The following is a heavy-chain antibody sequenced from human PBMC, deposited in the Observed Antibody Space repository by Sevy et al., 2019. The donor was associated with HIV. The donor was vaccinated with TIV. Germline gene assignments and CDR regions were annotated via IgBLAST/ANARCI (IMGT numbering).Heavy chain of an antibody. CDR3: ARDSDTAMVTAPLDY. Sequence: GGSLRLSCAASGFTFSSYGMHWVRQAPGKGLEWVAVIWYDGSNKYYADSVKGRFTISRDNSKNTLYLQMNSLRAEDTAVYYCARDSDTAMVTAPLDYWGQGTLVTVSS. CDR2: IWYDGSNK. CDR1: GFTFSSYG. D-gene: IGHD5-18*01. V-gene: IGHV3-33*01. J-gene: IGHJ4*02.